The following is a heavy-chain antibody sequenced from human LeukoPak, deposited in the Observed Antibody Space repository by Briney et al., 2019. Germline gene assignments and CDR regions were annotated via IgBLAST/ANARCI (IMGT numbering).Heavy chain of an antibody. CDR3: AKDLSSCWQKEY. D-gene: IGHD6-13*01. CDR1: GFTVSSDY. CDR2: IYSAGST. Sequence: PGGSLTLSCAASGFTVSSDYMSWVRQAPGKGLEWVSLIYSAGSTYYADSVKGRFTISRDNSKNTLYLQMNSLRAEDTAVYYCAKDLSSCWQKEYWGQGTLVTVSS. J-gene: IGHJ4*02. V-gene: IGHV3-53*01.